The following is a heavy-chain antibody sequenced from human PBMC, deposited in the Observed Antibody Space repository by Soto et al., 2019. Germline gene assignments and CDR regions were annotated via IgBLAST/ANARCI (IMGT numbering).Heavy chain of an antibody. CDR1: GYSITSYW. CDR3: ARHRRWLQSNDAFDI. V-gene: IGHV5-51*01. CDR2: IYPGDSDT. J-gene: IGHJ3*02. D-gene: IGHD4-4*01. Sequence: GESLKISCKGSGYSITSYWIGWVRQMPGKGLEWMGIIYPGDSDTRYSPSFQGQVTISADKSISTAYLQWSSLKASDTAMYYCARHRRWLQSNDAFDIWGQGTMVTVSS.